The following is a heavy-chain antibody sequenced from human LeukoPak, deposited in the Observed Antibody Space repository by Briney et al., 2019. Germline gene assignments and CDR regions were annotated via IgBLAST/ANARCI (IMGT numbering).Heavy chain of an antibody. CDR2: ISSSSSYI. D-gene: IGHD3-10*01. V-gene: IGHV3-21*01. CDR1: GFTFSSYS. CDR3: ARDTMVRGRGDWFDP. Sequence: GGSLRLSCAASGFTFSSYSMNWVRQAPGKGLEWVSSISSSSSYIYYADSVKGRFTISRDNAKNSLYLQMNSLRAEDTAVYYCARDTMVRGRGDWFDPWGQGTLVTVSS. J-gene: IGHJ5*02.